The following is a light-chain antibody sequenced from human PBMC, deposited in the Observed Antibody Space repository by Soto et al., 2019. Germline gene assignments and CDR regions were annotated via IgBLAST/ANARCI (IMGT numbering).Light chain of an antibody. J-gene: IGLJ3*02. Sequence: QSALTQPRSVSGSFGQSVTISCTGTSSDVGDSDSVSWYQQHPGRAPKLMISDVDKRPSGVPDRFSGSKSGNTASLTISGLQSDDEAAYYCCSYAGSHTWVFGGGTKLTVL. V-gene: IGLV2-11*01. CDR2: DVD. CDR3: CSYAGSHTWV. CDR1: SSDVGDSDS.